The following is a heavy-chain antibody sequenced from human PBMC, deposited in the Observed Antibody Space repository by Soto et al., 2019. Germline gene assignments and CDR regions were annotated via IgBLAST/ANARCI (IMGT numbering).Heavy chain of an antibody. V-gene: IGHV3-64*01. Sequence: EVQLVESGGGLVQPGGSLRLSCAASGFTFSSYAMHWVRQAPGKGLEYVSAISSNGGSTYYANSVKGRFTISRDNSKNPLYLQMGSLRAEDMAVYYGARGPGYSFDYWGQGTLVTVSS. CDR1: GFTFSSYA. CDR2: ISSNGGST. CDR3: ARGPGYSFDY. J-gene: IGHJ4*02.